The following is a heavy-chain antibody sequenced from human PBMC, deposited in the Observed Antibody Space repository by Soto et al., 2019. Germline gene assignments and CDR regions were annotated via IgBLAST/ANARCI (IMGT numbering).Heavy chain of an antibody. D-gene: IGHD2-2*01. CDR2: IYRSGST. CDR3: ARGLGYCSTTTCTEDWFDP. J-gene: IGHJ5*02. CDR1: GDSISSGDNS. V-gene: IGHV4-30-2*01. Sequence: SETLSLTCAVSGDSISSGDNSWSWIRQPPGKGLEWIGYIYRSGSTFYNPSLKSRVTLSVDTSKNQFSLSLRSLTAADTALYYCARGLGYCSTTTCTEDWFDPWGPGILVTVSS.